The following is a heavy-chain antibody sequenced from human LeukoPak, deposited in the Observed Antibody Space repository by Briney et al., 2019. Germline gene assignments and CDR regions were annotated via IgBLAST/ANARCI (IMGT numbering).Heavy chain of an antibody. Sequence: QPGRSLRLSCAASGFTFSSYGMHWVRQAPGKGLEWVAVISYDGSNKYYADSVKGRFTISRDNSKNTLYLQMNSLRAEDTAVYYCAKDQGHYYGSGVFDFWGQGTLVTVSS. CDR2: ISYDGSNK. V-gene: IGHV3-30*18. D-gene: IGHD3-10*01. CDR1: GFTFSSYG. CDR3: AKDQGHYYGSGVFDF. J-gene: IGHJ4*02.